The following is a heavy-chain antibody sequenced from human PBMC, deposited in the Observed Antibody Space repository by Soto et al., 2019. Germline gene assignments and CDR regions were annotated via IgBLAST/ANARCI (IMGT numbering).Heavy chain of an antibody. CDR1: GGSISSGGYY. CDR3: SRRLAARDSEGYYYYYMDV. J-gene: IGHJ6*03. D-gene: IGHD6-6*01. Sequence: PSETLSLTCTVSGGSISSGGYYWSWIRQHPGKGLEWIGYIYYSGSTYYNPSLKSRVTISVDTSKNQFSLKLSSVTAADTAVYFCSRRLAARDSEGYYYYYMDVWGKGTTVTVSS. CDR2: IYYSGST. V-gene: IGHV4-31*03.